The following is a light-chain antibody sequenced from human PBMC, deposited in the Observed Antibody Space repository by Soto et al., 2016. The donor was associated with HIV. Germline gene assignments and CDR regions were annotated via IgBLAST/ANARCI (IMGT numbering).Light chain of an antibody. V-gene: IGLV3-21*03. J-gene: IGLJ3*02. CDR2: DDT. CDR1: NVESKS. Sequence: SYVLTQPPSLSVAPRKTARITCGGDNVESKSVQWYQQKPGQAPVLVAYDDTRRRSGIPERFSGSNSGNTATLTISRVEAGDEADYYCQVWDSNSDHWVFGGGTTLTVL. CDR3: QVWDSNSDHWV.